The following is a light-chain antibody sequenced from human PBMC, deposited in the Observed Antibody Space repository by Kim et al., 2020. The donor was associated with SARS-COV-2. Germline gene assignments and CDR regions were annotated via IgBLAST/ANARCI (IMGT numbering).Light chain of an antibody. J-gene: IGLJ3*02. CDR3: CSYAGGHTWV. CDR1: SSDVGNYNL. Sequence: QSALPKPASVSGSPGQSITISCTGTSSDVGNYNLVSWYQQNPGKAPKLMIYGVNKRASGVPNRFSGSKSGNTASLTISGLQSEDEAEYYCCSYAGGHTWVFGAGTQLTVL. CDR2: GVN. V-gene: IGLV2-23*02.